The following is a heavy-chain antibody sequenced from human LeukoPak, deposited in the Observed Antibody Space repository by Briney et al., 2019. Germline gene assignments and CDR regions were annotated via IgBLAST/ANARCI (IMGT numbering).Heavy chain of an antibody. V-gene: IGHV3-33*01. CDR1: GFTFSSYG. D-gene: IGHD2-2*01. J-gene: IGHJ3*02. CDR3: ARGWDIVVVPAANDAFDI. Sequence: PGGSLRLSCAASGFTFSSYGMHWVRQAPGEGLEWVAVIWYDGSNKYYADSVKGRFTISRDNSKNTLYLQMNSLRAEDTAVYYCARGWDIVVVPAANDAFDIWGQGTMVTVSS. CDR2: IWYDGSNK.